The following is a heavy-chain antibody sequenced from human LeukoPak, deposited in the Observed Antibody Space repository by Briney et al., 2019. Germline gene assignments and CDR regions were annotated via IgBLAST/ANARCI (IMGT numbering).Heavy chain of an antibody. J-gene: IGHJ3*02. Sequence: GGSLRLSCAASGFTFSSYAMHWVRQAPGKGLEWVAVISYDGSNKYYAESVKGRFTISRDNSNNTVYLHMTSLRDEDTALYYCAKCSDKYSSGWDDGFDIWGQGTLVTVSS. CDR3: AKCSDKYSSGWDDGFDI. D-gene: IGHD6-19*01. CDR2: ISYDGSNK. CDR1: GFTFSSYA. V-gene: IGHV3-30-3*02.